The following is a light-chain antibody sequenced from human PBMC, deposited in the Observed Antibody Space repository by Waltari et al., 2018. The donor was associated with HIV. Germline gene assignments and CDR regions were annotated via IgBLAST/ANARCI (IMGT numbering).Light chain of an antibody. V-gene: IGLV2-23*02. Sequence: QSALTQPASVSGSPGQTITISCSGTSRDIGRYDLVSWVRPEAGKAPQLLIYGVPTRPSHISNRFSGSKSRTTAALTISALQSEDEGDYYCCAYTMSGTLVFGGGTKLTVL. J-gene: IGLJ3*02. CDR3: CAYTMSGTLV. CDR2: GVP. CDR1: SRDIGRYDL.